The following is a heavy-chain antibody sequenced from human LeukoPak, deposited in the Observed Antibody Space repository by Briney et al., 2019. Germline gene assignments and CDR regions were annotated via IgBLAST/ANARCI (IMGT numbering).Heavy chain of an antibody. CDR2: ISASGDTI. CDR1: GFNFRGYY. D-gene: IGHD1-1*01. Sequence: PGGSPRLSCTASGFNFRGYYMTWIRQAPGKGLEWVSYISASGDTIYYGDSVKGRFTVSRDNAKNSLFLDMNTLKAEDTAVYYCARDPSWKILSHFDYWGQGTLVTVSS. V-gene: IGHV3-11*04. CDR3: ARDPSWKILSHFDY. J-gene: IGHJ4*02.